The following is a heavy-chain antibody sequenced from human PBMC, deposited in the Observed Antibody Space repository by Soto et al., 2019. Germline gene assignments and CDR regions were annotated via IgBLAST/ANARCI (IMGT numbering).Heavy chain of an antibody. CDR1: GGSISSGDYY. V-gene: IGHV4-30-4*01. D-gene: IGHD5-12*01. Sequence: SETLSLTCTVSGGSISSGDYYWSWIRQPPGKGLEWIGYIYYSGSTYYNPSLKSRVTISVDTSKNQFSLKMSSVTAADTAVYYCARDRDGYNLVLDYWGQGTLVTVSS. CDR2: IYYSGST. J-gene: IGHJ4*02. CDR3: ARDRDGYNLVLDY.